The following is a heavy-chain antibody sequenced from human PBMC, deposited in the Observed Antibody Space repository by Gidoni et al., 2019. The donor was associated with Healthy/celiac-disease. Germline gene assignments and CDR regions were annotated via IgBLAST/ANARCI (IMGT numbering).Heavy chain of an antibody. CDR2: IRGSGGST. CDR1: GFTFSSYA. Sequence: EVQLLESGGGLVQPGGSLRLSCAASGFTFSSYAMSWVRQAPGKGLEWVSAIRGSGGSTYYADSVKGRFTSSRDNSKNTLYLQMNSLRAEDTAVYYCAKDIEQPLSYGMDVWGQGTTVTVSS. J-gene: IGHJ6*02. CDR3: AKDIEQPLSYGMDV. D-gene: IGHD6-13*01. V-gene: IGHV3-23*01.